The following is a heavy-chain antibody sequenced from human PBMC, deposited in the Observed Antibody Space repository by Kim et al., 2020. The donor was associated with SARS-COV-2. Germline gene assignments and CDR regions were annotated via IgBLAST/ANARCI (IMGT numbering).Heavy chain of an antibody. CDR1: GFTFSSYA. CDR3: AKGLLQGSPFYYGMDV. CDR2: ISGSGGST. J-gene: IGHJ6*02. D-gene: IGHD3-16*01. Sequence: GGSLRLSCAASGFTFSSYAMSWVRQAPGKGLEWVSAISGSGGSTYYADSVKGRFTISRDNSKNTLYLQMNSLRAEDTAVYYCAKGLLQGSPFYYGMDVWGQGTTVTVSS. V-gene: IGHV3-23*01.